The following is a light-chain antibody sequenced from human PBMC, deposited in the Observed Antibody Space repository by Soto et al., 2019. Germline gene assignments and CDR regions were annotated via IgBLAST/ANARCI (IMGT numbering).Light chain of an antibody. Sequence: EIVMTQSPATLSVSPGERATLSCRASQSVYNNLAWYQQKPGQAPRLLIYGASTRDTGIPARFSGSGSGTEFTLTIASLQSEDFGVYYCQRFNRWPLSFGGGTKVDIK. V-gene: IGKV3-15*01. CDR2: GAS. CDR3: QRFNRWPLS. J-gene: IGKJ4*01. CDR1: QSVYNN.